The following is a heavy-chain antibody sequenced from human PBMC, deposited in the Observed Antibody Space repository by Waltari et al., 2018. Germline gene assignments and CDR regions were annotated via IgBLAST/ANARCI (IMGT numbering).Heavy chain of an antibody. J-gene: IGHJ4*02. D-gene: IGHD3-16*01. CDR1: GFTFEKYA. Sequence: EVQLVESGGVVVQPGGSLRLSCAASGFTFEKYAMHWVRQAPGKGLEWGVRITGGGGVTGYLDSVTVRFTICRDNIKHYLYLPMNSLRVEHTAQYYCTKAMGERAAFEHWGKGTVVTVSS. V-gene: IGHV3-43D*04. CDR3: TKAMGERAAFEH. CDR2: ITGGGGVT.